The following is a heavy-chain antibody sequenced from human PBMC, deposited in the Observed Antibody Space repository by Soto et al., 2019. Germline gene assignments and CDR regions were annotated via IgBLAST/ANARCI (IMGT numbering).Heavy chain of an antibody. J-gene: IGHJ2*01. CDR3: ARGNHRWLQLWYFDL. Sequence: QVQLVQSGAEVKKPGSSVTVSCKASGGTFSSYTISWVRQAPGQGLEWMGGIIPIFGTANYAQKFQGRVTITADESTGTAYMELSSLRSEDTAVYYCARGNHRWLQLWYFDLWGGGTLGSVSS. CDR2: IIPIFGTA. V-gene: IGHV1-69*12. CDR1: GGTFSSYT. D-gene: IGHD5-12*01.